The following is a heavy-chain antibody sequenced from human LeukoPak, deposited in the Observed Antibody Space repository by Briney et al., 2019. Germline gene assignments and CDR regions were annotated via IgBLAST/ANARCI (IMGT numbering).Heavy chain of an antibody. J-gene: IGHJ4*02. D-gene: IGHD2-15*01. CDR3: ARGGYCSGGSCYYFDY. V-gene: IGHV3-11*04. Sequence: GGSLRLSCAASGFTFSDYYMSWIRQAPGKGLEWVSYISSSGSTIYYADSVKGRFSIARDNAKKSLYLKMTGLRAEDTAVYYCARGGYCSGGSCYYFDYWGQGTLVTVSS. CDR1: GFTFSDYY. CDR2: ISSSGSTI.